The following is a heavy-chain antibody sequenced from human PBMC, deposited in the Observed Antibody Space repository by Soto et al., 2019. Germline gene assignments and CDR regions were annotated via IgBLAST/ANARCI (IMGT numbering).Heavy chain of an antibody. Sequence: PGESQKISYKGSGYSFTSYWIGWVRQMPGKGLEWMGIIYPGDSDTRYSPSFQGQVTISADKSISTAYLQWSSLKASDTAMYYCARPGTGTTFLVYYWGQGTLVTVSS. D-gene: IGHD1-1*01. CDR3: ARPGTGTTFLVYY. V-gene: IGHV5-51*01. J-gene: IGHJ4*02. CDR2: IYPGDSDT. CDR1: GYSFTSYW.